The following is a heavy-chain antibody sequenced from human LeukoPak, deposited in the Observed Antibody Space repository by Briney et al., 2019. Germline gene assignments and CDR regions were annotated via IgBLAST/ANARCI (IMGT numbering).Heavy chain of an antibody. Sequence: PSETLSLTCTVSGGSISSSSYYWGWIRQPPGKGRDWIGSIYYSGSTYYNPSLKSRVTISVDTSKTQFSVQRSSGTAADTAVYYCAMPGIAVAGTPFDYWGQGTLVTVSS. CDR1: GGSISSSSYY. D-gene: IGHD6-19*01. V-gene: IGHV4-39*01. CDR3: AMPGIAVAGTPFDY. CDR2: IYYSGST. J-gene: IGHJ4*02.